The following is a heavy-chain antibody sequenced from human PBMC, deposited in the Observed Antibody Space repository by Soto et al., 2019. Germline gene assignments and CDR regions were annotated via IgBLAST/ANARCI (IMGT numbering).Heavy chain of an antibody. CDR2: IYSGGST. J-gene: IGHJ3*02. D-gene: IGHD3-22*01. CDR3: ARDKADSGYTDAFDI. V-gene: IGHV3-53*04. CDR1: GFTVSSNY. Sequence: GESLKISCAASGFTVSSNYMSWVRQAPGKGLEWVSVIYSGGSTYYADSVKGRFTISRHNSKNTLYLQMNSLRAEDTAVYYCARDKADSGYTDAFDIWGQGTMVTVSS.